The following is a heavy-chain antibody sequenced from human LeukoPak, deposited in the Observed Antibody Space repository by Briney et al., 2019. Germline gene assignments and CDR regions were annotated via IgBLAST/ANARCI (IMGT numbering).Heavy chain of an antibody. V-gene: IGHV4-59*08. Sequence: SETLSLTCTVSGGSISSYYWSWIRQPLGKGLEWIGYIYYSGSTNYNPSLKSRVTISVDTSKNQFSLKLSSVTAADTAVYYCARHRPPMTRYGATSHFDYWGQGTLVTVSS. D-gene: IGHD4/OR15-4a*01. CDR3: ARHRPPMTRYGATSHFDY. J-gene: IGHJ4*02. CDR2: IYYSGST. CDR1: GGSISSYY.